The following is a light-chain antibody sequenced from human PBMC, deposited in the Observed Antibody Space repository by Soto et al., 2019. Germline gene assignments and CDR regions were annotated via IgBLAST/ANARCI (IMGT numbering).Light chain of an antibody. V-gene: IGKV1-5*03. CDR3: QKYNSAPNT. CDR2: KAS. Sequence: DIQLTQSPSTLSASVGDRVTLTCRASQSVLNWLAWYQQKPGKAPKLLIYKASSLQSGVPSRFSGSGSGTDFTLTISSLQPEDVATYYCQKYNSAPNTFGQGTRLEIK. J-gene: IGKJ5*01. CDR1: QSVLNW.